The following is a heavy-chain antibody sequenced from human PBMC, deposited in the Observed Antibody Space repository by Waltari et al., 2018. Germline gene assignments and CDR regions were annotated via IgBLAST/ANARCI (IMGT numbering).Heavy chain of an antibody. V-gene: IGHV4-59*08. J-gene: IGHJ4*02. CDR3: PRHASMGDYPIDC. CDR2: IFYSGIT. D-gene: IGHD4-17*01. CDR1: GGSINSYY. Sequence: QVQLQESGPGLVKPSETLSLTCTVSGGSINSYYWSWIREPPGKGLEWIGHIFYSGITTYNPSLKSRVTISVDTSKNQFSLKLNSVTAADTAVYYCPRHASMGDYPIDCWGRGTLVTVSS.